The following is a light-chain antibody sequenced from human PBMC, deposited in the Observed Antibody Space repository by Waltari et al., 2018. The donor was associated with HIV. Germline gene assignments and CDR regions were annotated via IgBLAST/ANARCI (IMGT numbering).Light chain of an antibody. Sequence: QSALTQPPAASGSPGQSVTISCTGTSNDIGPYHYVSWYQQHPDRVPRLIIYEVNKRPAGVPDRFSGSKSGNTASLTVSGLQAEDEADYYCTSYAGSNNLVVFGGGTKLTVL. V-gene: IGLV2-8*01. CDR1: SNDIGPYHY. CDR2: EVN. J-gene: IGLJ3*02. CDR3: TSYAGSNNLVV.